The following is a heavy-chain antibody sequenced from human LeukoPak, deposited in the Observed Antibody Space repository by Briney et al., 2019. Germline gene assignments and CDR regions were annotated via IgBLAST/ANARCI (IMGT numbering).Heavy chain of an antibody. CDR3: ARDSGMIFGVVTPWDYYYMDV. CDR1: GYTFTSYY. CDR2: INPSGGST. D-gene: IGHD3-3*01. Sequence: GASVKVSCKASGYTFTSYYMHWVRQAPGQGLEWMGIINPSGGSTSYAQKFQGRVTMTRDTSTSTVYMELSSLRSEDTAVYYCARDSGMIFGVVTPWDYYYMDVWGKGTTVTVSS. V-gene: IGHV1-46*01. J-gene: IGHJ6*03.